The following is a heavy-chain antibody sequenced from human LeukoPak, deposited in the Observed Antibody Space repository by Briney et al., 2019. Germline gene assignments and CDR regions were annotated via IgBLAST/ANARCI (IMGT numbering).Heavy chain of an antibody. CDR2: IIPILGIA. CDR3: ARGIAAAGAFDY. CDR1: GGTFSSDA. V-gene: IGHV1-69*04. D-gene: IGHD6-13*01. Sequence: SVKVSCKASGGTFSSDAISWVRQAPGQGLEWMGRIIPILGIANYAQKFQGRVTITADKSTSTAYMELSSLRSEDTAVYYCARGIAAAGAFDYWGQGTLVTVSS. J-gene: IGHJ4*02.